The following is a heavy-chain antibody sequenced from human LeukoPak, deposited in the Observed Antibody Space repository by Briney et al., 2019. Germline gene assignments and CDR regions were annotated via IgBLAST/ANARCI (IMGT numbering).Heavy chain of an antibody. V-gene: IGHV4-38-2*02. CDR1: GYSISSGYY. J-gene: IGHJ5*02. D-gene: IGHD2-2*01. Sequence: SETLSLTCTVSGYSISSGYYWGWIRQPPGEGLEWIGSIYHSGSTYYNPSLKSRVTISVDTSKNQFSLKLSSVTAADTAVYYCARGGDIVVVPATIWFDPWGQGTLVTVSS. CDR2: IYHSGST. CDR3: ARGGDIVVVPATIWFDP.